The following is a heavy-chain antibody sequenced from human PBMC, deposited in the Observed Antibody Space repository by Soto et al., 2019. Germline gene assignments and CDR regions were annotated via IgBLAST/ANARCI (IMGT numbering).Heavy chain of an antibody. D-gene: IGHD2-15*01. CDR2: IITILGIA. CDR1: GGTFSSYT. Sequence: QVQLVQSGAEVKKPGSSVKVSCKASGGTFSSYTISWVRQAPGQGLEWMGRIITILGIANYAQKFQGRVTITADKSTSTADMELSSLRSEDTAVYYCARAPEIRNKYCSGGSCCPRNAFDIWGQGRTVTVSS. CDR3: ARAPEIRNKYCSGGSCCPRNAFDI. J-gene: IGHJ3*02. V-gene: IGHV1-69*02.